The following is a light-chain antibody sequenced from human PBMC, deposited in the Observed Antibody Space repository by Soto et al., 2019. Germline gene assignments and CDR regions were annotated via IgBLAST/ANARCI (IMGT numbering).Light chain of an antibody. CDR3: LRTYNAPTST. Sequence: DIQLTQSPSSLSASVGDRVTITCRVRQGISSYLNWYRQKPGKGPKLLMFSASNLEYGFPSRFSDSGYGTDFTVTFSILQPEDVVIYDGLRTYNAPTSTFGQGTKVEIK. V-gene: IGKV1-27*01. J-gene: IGKJ1*01. CDR1: QGISSY. CDR2: SAS.